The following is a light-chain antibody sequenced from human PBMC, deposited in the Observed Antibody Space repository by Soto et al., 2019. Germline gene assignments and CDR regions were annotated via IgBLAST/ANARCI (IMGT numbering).Light chain of an antibody. CDR2: AAS. V-gene: IGKV1-27*01. CDR3: QKYNTAPWP. CDR1: QGISNY. Sequence: DIQMTQSPSSLSASVGDRVTITCRASQGISNYLAWYQQKPGKVPKLLIYAASTLQSGVPSRFSCSGSGTDVTLTISTLQPEDVAPYYCQKYNTAPWPFGRETKVDIK. J-gene: IGKJ1*01.